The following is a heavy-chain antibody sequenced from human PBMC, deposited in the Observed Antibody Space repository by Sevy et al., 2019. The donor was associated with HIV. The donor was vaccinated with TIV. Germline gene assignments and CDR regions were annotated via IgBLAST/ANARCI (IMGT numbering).Heavy chain of an antibody. CDR1: GFTFSSYA. V-gene: IGHV3-23*01. CDR3: AKDSILVAGHFDY. Sequence: GESLKISCAASGFTFSSYAMNWVRQAPGKGLEWVSSFTGSGTNTFYADSVKGRFTISRDNSKNTLYLQMNSLRAEDTAVYYCAKDSILVAGHFDYWGQGTLVTVSS. CDR2: FTGSGTNT. J-gene: IGHJ4*02. D-gene: IGHD6-19*01.